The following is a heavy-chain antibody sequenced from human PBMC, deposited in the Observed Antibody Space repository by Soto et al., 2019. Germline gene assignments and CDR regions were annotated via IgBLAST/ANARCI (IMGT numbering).Heavy chain of an antibody. CDR3: ARVSSPYDYIWGSYRRGICGYFDY. D-gene: IGHD3-16*02. Sequence: SETLSLTCAVYGGSFSGYYWSWIRQPPGKGLEWIGEINHSGSTNYNPSLKSRVTISVDTSKNQFSLKLSSVTAADTAVYYCARVSSPYDYIWGSYRRGICGYFDYWGQGTLVTVSS. CDR2: INHSGST. J-gene: IGHJ4*02. V-gene: IGHV4-34*01. CDR1: GGSFSGYY.